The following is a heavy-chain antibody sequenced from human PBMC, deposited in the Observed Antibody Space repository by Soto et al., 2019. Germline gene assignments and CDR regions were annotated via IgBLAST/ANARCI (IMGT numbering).Heavy chain of an antibody. J-gene: IGHJ4*02. CDR2: IYYSGNT. V-gene: IGHV4-30-2*01. D-gene: IGHD3-10*01. CDR1: GGSMRSGDYS. Sequence: QLQLQESGSGLVKPSQTLSLTCAVSGGSMRSGDYSWSWIRQPPGKGLEWIGYIYYSGNTYYNPSLKRRYTISVDRSKNQFSLKLSSVTAAETAVYYCAREAGNHYVSGSLFDYWGQGILVTVSS. CDR3: AREAGNHYVSGSLFDY.